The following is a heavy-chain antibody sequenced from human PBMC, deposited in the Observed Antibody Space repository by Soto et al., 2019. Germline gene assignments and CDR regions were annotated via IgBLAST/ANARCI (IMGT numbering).Heavy chain of an antibody. CDR3: ARSPSGYSSGYYYFDY. J-gene: IGHJ4*02. CDR2: ISSSSSYI. Sequence: GGSLRLSCAASGFTFSSYSMNWVRQAPGKGLEWVSSISSSSSYIYYADSVMGRFTISRDKAKNSLYLQMNSLRAEDTAVYYCARSPSGYSSGYYYFDYWGQGTLVTVSS. CDR1: GFTFSSYS. D-gene: IGHD3-22*01. V-gene: IGHV3-21*01.